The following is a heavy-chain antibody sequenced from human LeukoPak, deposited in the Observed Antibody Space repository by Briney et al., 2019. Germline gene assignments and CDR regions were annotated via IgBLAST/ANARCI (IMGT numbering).Heavy chain of an antibody. CDR1: GFTFSYYG. V-gene: IGHV3-30*02. D-gene: IGHD3-10*01. Sequence: QPGGSLRLSCAASGFTFSYYGMHWVRQAPGKGLEWVAFIRYDGNDKFYADSVKGRFTISRDTSKNTLYLQMNSLRTEDTAVYYCAKDLMRDRWFGESWGQGTLVTVSS. J-gene: IGHJ5*02. CDR3: AKDLMRDRWFGES. CDR2: IRYDGNDK.